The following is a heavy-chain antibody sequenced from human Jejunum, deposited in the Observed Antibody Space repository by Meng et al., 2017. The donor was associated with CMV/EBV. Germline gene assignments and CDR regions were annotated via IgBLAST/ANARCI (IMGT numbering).Heavy chain of an antibody. V-gene: IGHV3-23*01. CDR3: AKVLITTSWLPQPFDA. Sequence: STFSLYPMAWVRQAPGKGLEWVAQISHDGSATYYADSMKGCMTISRDNSINTLYLQMNGLRADDTAVYFCAKVLITTSWLPQPFDAWGQGTLVTVSS. CDR2: ISHDGSAT. CDR1: STFSLYP. J-gene: IGHJ4*02. D-gene: IGHD1-14*01.